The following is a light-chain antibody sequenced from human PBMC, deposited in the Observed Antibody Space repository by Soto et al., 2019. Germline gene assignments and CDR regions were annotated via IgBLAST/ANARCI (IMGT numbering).Light chain of an antibody. CDR2: DAF. CDR3: QQYGDSPRT. CDR1: QSVSRNY. J-gene: IGKJ1*01. Sequence: EIVLTQSPGTLSLSPGERATLSCRASQSVSRNYLAWYQQRPGQAPRLLIYDAFNRATGIPDRFSGRGSGTDFTLTISRLEPEDFALYYCQQYGDSPRTVGHGTKVEIK. V-gene: IGKV3-20*01.